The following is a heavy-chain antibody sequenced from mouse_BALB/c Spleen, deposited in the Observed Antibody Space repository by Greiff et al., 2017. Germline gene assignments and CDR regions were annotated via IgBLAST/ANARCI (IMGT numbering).Heavy chain of an antibody. Sequence: EVKVVESGGGLVQPGESLKLPCESNEYEFPSHDMSWVRKTPQKRLEWVASISSGGSTYYPDSVKGRFTISRDNARNILYLQMSSLRSEDTAMYYCARGLGQYVNHHYAMDYWGQGTAVTVSS. D-gene: IGHD2-10*02. CDR1: EYEFPSHD. CDR2: ISSGGST. V-gene: IGHV5-6-5*01. J-gene: IGHJ4*01. CDR3: ARGLGQYVNHHYAMDY.